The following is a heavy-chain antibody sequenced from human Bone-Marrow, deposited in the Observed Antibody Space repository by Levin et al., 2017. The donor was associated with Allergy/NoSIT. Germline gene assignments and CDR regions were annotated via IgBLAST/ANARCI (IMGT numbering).Heavy chain of an antibody. D-gene: IGHD2-2*01. Sequence: GESLKISCEGSGYSFPNYWIGWVRQMPGKGLEWVGTIYPGDSDTRYSPSFQGQATISADKSINTAYLQWSSLKASDTAMYYCARPAYCSSTSCSAGDYWGQGTLVTVSS. J-gene: IGHJ4*02. CDR3: ARPAYCSSTSCSAGDY. CDR1: GYSFPNYW. CDR2: IYPGDSDT. V-gene: IGHV5-51*01.